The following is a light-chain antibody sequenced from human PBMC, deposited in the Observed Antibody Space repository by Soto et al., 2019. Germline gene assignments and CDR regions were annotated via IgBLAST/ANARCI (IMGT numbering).Light chain of an antibody. Sequence: DIPMTQSPSTLSASVGDRVTITCRTSQSISSWLAWYQQKPGEAPKLLIYDASSLKSGVPSRFSGSGSGTEFTLTISCLQPDDFATYYCQQYYTYSTFGQGTKVEI. CDR1: QSISSW. CDR2: DAS. CDR3: QQYYTYST. V-gene: IGKV1-5*01. J-gene: IGKJ1*01.